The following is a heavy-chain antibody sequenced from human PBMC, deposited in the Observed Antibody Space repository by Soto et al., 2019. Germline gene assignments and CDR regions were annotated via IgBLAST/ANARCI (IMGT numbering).Heavy chain of an antibody. CDR3: ARVPYP. Sequence: QLQLQESGSGLVKPSQTLSLTCAVSGGSISSGGYSWSWTRQPPGKGLEWIAYIYHSGSTYYNPSLKSRVTISVDRSKTQLSLKLSSMTAADPAAYCCARVPYPWGQGTLVTVSS. V-gene: IGHV4-30-2*01. CDR2: IYHSGST. CDR1: GGSISSGGYS. J-gene: IGHJ5*02.